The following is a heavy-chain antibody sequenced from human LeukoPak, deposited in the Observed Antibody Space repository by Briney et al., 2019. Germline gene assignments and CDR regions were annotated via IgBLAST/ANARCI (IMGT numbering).Heavy chain of an antibody. CDR1: GYTFGDYG. J-gene: IGHJ4*02. V-gene: IGHV3-20*01. D-gene: IGHD1-7*01. CDR2: TNRRGDIT. Sequence: GGSLRLSWAASGYTFGDYGMSWVRQIPGKGLEWVSGTNRRGDITGYADFVKGRFTISRDNAKNSLYLQMNSLRVEDTALYHCARKGLGGELGGFDSWGQGTLVTVSS. CDR3: ARKGLGGELGGFDS.